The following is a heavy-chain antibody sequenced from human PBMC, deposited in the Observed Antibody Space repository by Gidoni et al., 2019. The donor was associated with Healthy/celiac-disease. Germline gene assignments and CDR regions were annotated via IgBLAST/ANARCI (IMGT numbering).Heavy chain of an antibody. V-gene: IGHV3-21*01. Sequence: EVQLVESGGGLVKPGGSLRLSCAASGFTCSSYSMHWVRQAPGKGLEWVSSISSSSSYIYYADSVKGRFTISRDNAKNSLYLQMNSLRAEDTAVYYCARDRDPDGWDYWGQGTLVTVSS. D-gene: IGHD4-17*01. CDR2: ISSSSSYI. J-gene: IGHJ4*02. CDR3: ARDRDPDGWDY. CDR1: GFTCSSYS.